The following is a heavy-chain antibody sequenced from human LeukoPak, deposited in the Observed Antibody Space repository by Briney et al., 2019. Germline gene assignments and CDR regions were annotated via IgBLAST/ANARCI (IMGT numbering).Heavy chain of an antibody. CDR2: IYYSGST. V-gene: IGHV4-39*01. Sequence: WVRQPPGKGLEWIGSIYYSGSTYYNPSLKSRVTISVDTSKNQFSLKLSSVTAADTAVYYCARLARIVVVVPAAIWVDYWGQGTLVTVSS. CDR3: ARLARIVVVVPAAIWVDY. D-gene: IGHD2-2*02. J-gene: IGHJ4*02.